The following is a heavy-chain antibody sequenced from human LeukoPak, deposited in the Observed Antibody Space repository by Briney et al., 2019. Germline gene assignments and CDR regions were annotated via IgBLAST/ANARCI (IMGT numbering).Heavy chain of an antibody. V-gene: IGHV4-61*02. CDR1: GGSISSGSYY. CDR3: ARDDAPVDRGFDP. Sequence: SETLSLTCTVSGGSISSGSYYWSWIRQPAGKGLEWIGRIYISGSTNYNPSPKSRVTISVDTSKNQFSLKLSSVTAADTAVYYCARDDAPVDRGFDPWGQGTLVTVSS. CDR2: IYISGST. D-gene: IGHD1-14*01. J-gene: IGHJ5*02.